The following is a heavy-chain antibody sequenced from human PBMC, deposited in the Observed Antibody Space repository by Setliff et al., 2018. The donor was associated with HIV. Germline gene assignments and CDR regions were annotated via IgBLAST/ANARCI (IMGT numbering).Heavy chain of an antibody. J-gene: IGHJ4*02. CDR1: GFTFSSHW. CDR2: IKQDESEE. D-gene: IGHD1-1*01. CDR3: AREAYRLPWIDN. V-gene: IGHV3-7*03. Sequence: PGGSLRLSCAASGFTFSSHWMSWVRQAPGKGLEWVANIKQDESEEWYADSVKGQFTISRDNTKNSLYLQINSLSAEDTAVYYCAREAYRLPWIDNWGQGTLVTVSS.